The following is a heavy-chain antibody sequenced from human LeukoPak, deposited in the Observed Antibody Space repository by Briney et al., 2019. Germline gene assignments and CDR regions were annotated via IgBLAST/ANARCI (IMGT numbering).Heavy chain of an antibody. J-gene: IGHJ6*03. CDR2: IIGSGGST. D-gene: IGHD2-21*01. V-gene: IGHV3-23*01. CDR3: ARVPARALTYSYYYYYYMDV. CDR1: GFTFSSSG. Sequence: PGGSLRLSCAASGFTFSSSGMSWVRQALGKGLEWVSAIIGSGGSTYYADSVKGRFTISRDNAKNSLYLQMNSLRAEDTAVYYCARVPARALTYSYYYYYYMDVWGKGTTVTVSS.